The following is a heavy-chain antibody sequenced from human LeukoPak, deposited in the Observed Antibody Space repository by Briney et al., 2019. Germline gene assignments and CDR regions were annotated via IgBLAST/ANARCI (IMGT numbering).Heavy chain of an antibody. Sequence: SGGSLRLSCAASGFTFSSYAMHWVRQAPGKGLEWVAVISYDGSNKYYADSVKGRFTISRDNSKNTLYLQMNSLRAEDTAVYYCARSSGSYADFDYWGQGTLVTVSS. V-gene: IGHV3-30-3*01. CDR3: ARSSGSYADFDY. CDR2: ISYDGSNK. J-gene: IGHJ4*02. CDR1: GFTFSSYA. D-gene: IGHD1-26*01.